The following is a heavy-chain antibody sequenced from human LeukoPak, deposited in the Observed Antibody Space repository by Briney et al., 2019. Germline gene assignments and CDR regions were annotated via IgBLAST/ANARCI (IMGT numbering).Heavy chain of an antibody. CDR3: ATVTDTAIAVY. CDR1: GYTLTELS. Sequence: GASVKVSCKVSGYTLTELSMHWVRQAPGKGLEWMGGSDPEDGETLYAQKFRGRVTMTEDTSTDTAYVELSSLRSEDTAMYYCATVTDTAIAVYWGQGTLVTVSS. D-gene: IGHD5-18*01. V-gene: IGHV1-24*01. J-gene: IGHJ4*02. CDR2: SDPEDGET.